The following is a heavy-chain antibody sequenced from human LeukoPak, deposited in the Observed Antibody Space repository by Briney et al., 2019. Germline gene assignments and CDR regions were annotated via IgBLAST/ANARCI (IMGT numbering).Heavy chain of an antibody. J-gene: IGHJ3*01. Sequence: GGSLRLSCAASGFTFTNYWMSWVRQAPGKGLEWVANINQDGSEESYVDSVKGRFTISRDNPKNSVSLQMHGLRVEDTAVYYCERHWWHGLDFWGQGTLVTVSS. V-gene: IGHV3-7*01. CDR2: INQDGSEE. D-gene: IGHD2-8*02. CDR3: ERHWWHGLDF. CDR1: GFTFTNYW.